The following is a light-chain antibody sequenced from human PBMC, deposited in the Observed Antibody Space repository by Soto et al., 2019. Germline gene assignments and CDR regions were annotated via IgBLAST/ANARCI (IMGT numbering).Light chain of an antibody. V-gene: IGKV4-1*01. Sequence: DIVMTQSPDSLAVSLGERATINCKSSQIVLYNSNNKNYLAWYQQKPGQPPKLLIYWASTRESGVPDRVSGSGSGTDFTLAISSLQAEDVAVYYCQQYYSTPFTFGGGTKVDIK. CDR1: QIVLYNSNNKNY. J-gene: IGKJ4*01. CDR2: WAS. CDR3: QQYYSTPFT.